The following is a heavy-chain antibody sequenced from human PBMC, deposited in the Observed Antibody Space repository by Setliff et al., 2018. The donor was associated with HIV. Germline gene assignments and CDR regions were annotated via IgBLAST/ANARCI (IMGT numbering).Heavy chain of an antibody. J-gene: IGHJ4*02. V-gene: IGHV3-48*04. CDR2: ISSSSSTI. CDR3: ARGHFVSYDYGSGSEAHLDY. Sequence: GGSLRLSCAASGFTFSSYAMHWVRQAPGKGLEWVSYISSSSSTIYYADSVKGRFTISRDNAKNSLYLQMNSLRAEDTAVFYCARGHFVSYDYGSGSEAHLDYWGQGTLVTVSS. CDR1: GFTFSSYA. D-gene: IGHD3-10*01.